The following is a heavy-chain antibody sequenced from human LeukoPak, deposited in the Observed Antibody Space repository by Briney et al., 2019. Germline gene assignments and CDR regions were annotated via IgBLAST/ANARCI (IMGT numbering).Heavy chain of an antibody. CDR1: GFTFTTYW. V-gene: IGHV3-7*01. Sequence: GGSLRLSCAASGFTFTTYWMSWVRQLPGRGLEWVAHINQDGTVKYYVDSVKGRFTISRDNAKNTLYLQMSSLRVEDTAMYYSGKVAKYYYGSEAYFFFAHWGQGNPVTASS. J-gene: IGHJ1*01. CDR2: INQDGTVK. D-gene: IGHD3-10*01. CDR3: GKVAKYYYGSEAYFFFAH.